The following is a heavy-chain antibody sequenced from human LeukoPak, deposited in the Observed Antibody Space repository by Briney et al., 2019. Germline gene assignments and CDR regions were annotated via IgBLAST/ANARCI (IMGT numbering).Heavy chain of an antibody. V-gene: IGHV4-39*07. Sequence: SETLSLTCTVSGGSISSYYWGWIRQPPGKGLEWIGSIYYSGSTYYNPSLKSRVTISVDTSKNQFSLKLSSVTAADTAVYYCAREGDGYNQGYNWFDPWGQGTLVTVSS. CDR3: AREGDGYNQGYNWFDP. CDR2: IYYSGST. J-gene: IGHJ5*02. D-gene: IGHD5-24*01. CDR1: GGSISSYY.